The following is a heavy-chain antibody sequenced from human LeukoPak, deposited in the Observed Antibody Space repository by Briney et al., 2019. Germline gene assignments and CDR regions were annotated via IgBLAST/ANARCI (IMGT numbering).Heavy chain of an antibody. CDR2: IYYSGNT. J-gene: IGHJ4*02. CDR1: GGSISSSSYF. CDR3: ARASLIAAAGVDY. D-gene: IGHD6-13*01. V-gene: IGHV4-39*01. Sequence: SETLSLTCTVSGGSISSSSYFWGWIRQPPGKGLEWIGSIYYSGNTYYNPSLKSRVTISLDTSKNQFSLKLSSVTAADTAVYYCARASLIAAAGVDYWGQGTLVTVFS.